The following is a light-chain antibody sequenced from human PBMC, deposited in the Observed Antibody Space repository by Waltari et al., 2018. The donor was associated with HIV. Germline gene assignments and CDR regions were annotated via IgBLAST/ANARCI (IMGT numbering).Light chain of an antibody. CDR2: AAS. CDR1: QSISSY. V-gene: IGKV1-39*01. Sequence: DIQMTQSPSSLSASFGDRVTITCRASQSISSYLNWYQQKPGKAPRLLIYAASSLQSGVPSRFSGSGSGTDFTLTVSSLQPEDFATYYCQQSHSTPYTFGQVTKVEIK. J-gene: IGKJ2*01. CDR3: QQSHSTPYT.